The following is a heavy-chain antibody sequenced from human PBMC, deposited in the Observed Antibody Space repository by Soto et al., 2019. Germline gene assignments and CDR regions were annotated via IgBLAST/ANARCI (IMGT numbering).Heavy chain of an antibody. V-gene: IGHV3-23*01. CDR2: TGYSGRTT. Sequence: LRLSCAASGFTFIIFAMSWVRQAPGKGLEWVSTTGYSGRTTYYADSVKGRFTVSRDNSKSTLDLQMSSLRAEDTAVYFCATVHNSSRSFDFWGQGTLVTVSS. J-gene: IGHJ4*02. CDR1: GFTFIIFA. CDR3: ATVHNSSRSFDF. D-gene: IGHD6-6*01.